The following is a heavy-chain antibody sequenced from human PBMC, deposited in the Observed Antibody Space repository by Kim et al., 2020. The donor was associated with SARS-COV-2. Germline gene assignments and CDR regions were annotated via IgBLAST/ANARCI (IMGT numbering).Heavy chain of an antibody. D-gene: IGHD2-15*01. CDR1: GGSTSGFY. V-gene: IGHV4-59*13. CDR3: ARSGPVVVGFDD. Sequence: SETLSLTCTVSGGSTSGFYWSWIRQPPGKGLEWIGFVYYTGLTIYNPSLKSRVTTSVDTSKNQFSLTLNSMTAADTAVYYCARSGPVVVGFDDWGQGVLVTVSS. CDR2: VYYTGLT. J-gene: IGHJ4*02.